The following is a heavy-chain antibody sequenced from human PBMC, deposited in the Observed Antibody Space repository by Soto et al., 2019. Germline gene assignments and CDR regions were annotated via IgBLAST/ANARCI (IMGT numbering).Heavy chain of an antibody. CDR2: ISYDGSNK. J-gene: IGHJ6*02. CDR1: GFTFSSYG. V-gene: IGHV3-30*18. D-gene: IGHD2-2*01. CDR3: AKDLTFPFVVVPAAILFSHYYGMDV. Sequence: GGSLRLSCAASGFTFSSYGMHWVRQAPGKGLEWVAVISYDGSNKYYADSVKGRFTISRDNSKNTLYLQMNSLRAEDTAVYYCAKDLTFPFVVVPAAILFSHYYGMDVWGQGTTVTVSS.